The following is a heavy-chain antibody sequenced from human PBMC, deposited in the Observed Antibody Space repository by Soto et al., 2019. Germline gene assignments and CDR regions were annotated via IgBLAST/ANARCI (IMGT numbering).Heavy chain of an antibody. CDR2: INHSGST. D-gene: IGHD3-9*01. CDR1: GGSFSGYY. CDR3: ARGLGYFDWLSRWYDY. V-gene: IGHV4-34*01. Sequence: SETLSLTCAVYGGSFSGYYWSWIRQPPGKGLEWIGEINHSGSTNYNPSLKSRVTISVDTSKNQFSLKLSSVTAADTAVYYCARGLGYFDWLSRWYDYWGQGTLVTVSS. J-gene: IGHJ4*02.